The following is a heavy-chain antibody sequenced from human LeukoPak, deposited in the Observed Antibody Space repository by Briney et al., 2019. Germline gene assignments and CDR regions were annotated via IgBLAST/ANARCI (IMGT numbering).Heavy chain of an antibody. CDR2: INWNGGST. Sequence: GGSLRLSCAASGFTFEDHGMSWVRQGPGKGLEWVSGINWNGGSTGYADSVKGRFTISRDNAKNSLYLQMNSLRAEDTAVYYCARDLYRIVVVPHYFDYWGQGTLVTVSS. CDR1: GFTFEDHG. D-gene: IGHD3-22*01. V-gene: IGHV3-20*04. J-gene: IGHJ4*02. CDR3: ARDLYRIVVVPHYFDY.